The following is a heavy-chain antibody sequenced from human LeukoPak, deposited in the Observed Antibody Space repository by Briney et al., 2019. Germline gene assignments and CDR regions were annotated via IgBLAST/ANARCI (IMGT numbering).Heavy chain of an antibody. CDR2: IWYDGSNK. D-gene: IGHD3-22*01. CDR1: SYG. CDR3: ARARYYDSSGYYLAH. J-gene: IGHJ4*02. Sequence: SYGMPWVRQAPGKGLEWVAVIWYDGSNKYYADSVKGRFTISRDNSKNTLYLQMNSLRAEDTAVYYCARARYYDSSGYYLAHWGQGTLVTVSS. V-gene: IGHV3-33*01.